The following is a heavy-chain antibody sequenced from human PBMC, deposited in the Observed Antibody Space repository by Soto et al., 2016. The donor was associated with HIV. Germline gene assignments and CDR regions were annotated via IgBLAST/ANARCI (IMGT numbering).Heavy chain of an antibody. D-gene: IGHD3-16*02. CDR3: ARDRTSDLSINHYYYYGMDS. CDR2: MHYSGST. Sequence: QVQLQESGPGMVKPSETLSLTCTVSGGSISRFYWSWIRQPPGKGLEWIGYMHYSGSTNYNPSLESRVTISVDTSKNQFSLKLSSVTAADTAVYYCARDRTSDLSINHYYYYGMDSGAKGPRSPSP. J-gene: IGHJ6*02. CDR1: GGSISRFY. V-gene: IGHV4-59*01.